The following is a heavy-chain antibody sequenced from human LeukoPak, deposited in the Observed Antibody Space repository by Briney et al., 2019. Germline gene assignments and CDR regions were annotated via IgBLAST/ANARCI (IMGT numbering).Heavy chain of an antibody. CDR1: GYSISSGYY. CDR3: ARAKGTGQPSIAANDAFDI. CDR2: IYHSGST. Sequence: SETLSLTCAVSGYSISSGYYWGWIRQPPGKGLEWIGSIYHSGSTYYNPSLKSRVTISVDTSKNQFSLKLSSVTAADTAVYYCARAKGTGQPSIAANDAFDIWGQGTMVTVSS. J-gene: IGHJ3*02. D-gene: IGHD6-6*01. V-gene: IGHV4-38-2*01.